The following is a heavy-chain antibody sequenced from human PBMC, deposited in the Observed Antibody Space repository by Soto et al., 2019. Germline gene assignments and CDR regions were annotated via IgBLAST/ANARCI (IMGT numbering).Heavy chain of an antibody. V-gene: IGHV4-59*01. J-gene: IGHJ4*02. CDR3: ARGTGGWYFDY. CDR1: DGSIISYY. CDR2: IHYSGST. D-gene: IGHD6-19*01. Sequence: SETLSLTCTVSDGSIISYYWSWIRQPPGKGLEWVGYIHYSGSTNYNPSLKSRVTISVDTSKNQFSLNLSSVTAADTAVYFCARGTGGWYFDYWGQGILVTVSS.